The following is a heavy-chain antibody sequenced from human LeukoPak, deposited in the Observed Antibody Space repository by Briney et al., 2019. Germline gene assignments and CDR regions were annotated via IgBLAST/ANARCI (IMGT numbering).Heavy chain of an antibody. CDR2: ISAYNGKT. D-gene: IGHD6-13*01. V-gene: IGHV1-18*04. CDR3: ARGPAAAGTSGHVDY. J-gene: IGHJ4*02. CDR1: GYTFTSYG. Sequence: ASVKVSCKGSGYTFTSYGISWVRQAPGQGVEWMGWISAYNGKTNYAQKLQGRVTMTTDTSTSTAYMELRSLRSDDTAVYYCARGPAAAGTSGHVDYWGQGTLVTVSS.